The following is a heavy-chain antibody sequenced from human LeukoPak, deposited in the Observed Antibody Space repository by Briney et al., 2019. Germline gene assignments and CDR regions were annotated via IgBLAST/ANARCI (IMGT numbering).Heavy chain of an antibody. J-gene: IGHJ4*02. V-gene: IGHV3-48*03. Sequence: GGSLRLSCAASGFTFSTYEMNWVRQAPGKGLEWVSYISSGGGTIYYADSVKGRFTISRDNAKNSLYLQMNSLRAEDTAVYYCTRERAIFGVVIPDYWGQGTLVTVSS. CDR3: TRERAIFGVVIPDY. CDR2: ISSGGGTI. CDR1: GFTFSTYE. D-gene: IGHD3-3*01.